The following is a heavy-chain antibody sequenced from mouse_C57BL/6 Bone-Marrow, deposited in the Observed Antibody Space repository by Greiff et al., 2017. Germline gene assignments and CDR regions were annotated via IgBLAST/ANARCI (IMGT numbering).Heavy chain of an antibody. J-gene: IGHJ2*01. V-gene: IGHV1-7*01. Sequence: VQLQQSGAELAKPGASVKLSCKASGYTFTSYWMHWVKQRPGQGLEWIGYINPSSGYTKYNQKFKDKATLTADKSSNTANMQLSSLTYEDSAVYYCATYDSGDFDYWGQGTTLTVSS. D-gene: IGHD2-12*01. CDR3: ATYDSGDFDY. CDR1: GYTFTSYW. CDR2: INPSSGYT.